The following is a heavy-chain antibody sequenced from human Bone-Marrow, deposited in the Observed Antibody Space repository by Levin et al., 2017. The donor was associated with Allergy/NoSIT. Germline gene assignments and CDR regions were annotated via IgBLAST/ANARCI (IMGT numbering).Heavy chain of an antibody. Sequence: QPGGSLRLSCAASGFTFSNYGMQWVRQAPGKGLEWVAVVSHDGKVKYYADSVKGRFTISRDNSKNTLYVQMDTLRVDDTAVYYCAKEATPFTSTWFDPWGQGTLVTVSS. CDR2: VSHDGKVK. CDR1: GFTFSNYG. CDR3: AKEATPFTSTWFDP. J-gene: IGHJ5*02. D-gene: IGHD1-1*01. V-gene: IGHV3-30*18.